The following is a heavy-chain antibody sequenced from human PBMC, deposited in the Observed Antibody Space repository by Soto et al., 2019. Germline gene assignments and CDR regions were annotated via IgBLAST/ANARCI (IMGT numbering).Heavy chain of an antibody. V-gene: IGHV1-69*13. CDR1: GGTFSSYA. J-gene: IGHJ6*02. CDR2: IIPIFGTA. CDR3: ARGGPYSGYEQAKGHSSSWRTYYYYYYGMDV. D-gene: IGHD5-12*01. Sequence: ASVKVSCKASGGTFSSYAISWVRQAPGQGLEWMGGIIPIFGTANYAQKFQGRVTITADESTSTAYMELSSLRSEDTAVYYCARGGPYSGYEQAKGHSSSWRTYYYYYYGMDVWGQGTTVTVSS.